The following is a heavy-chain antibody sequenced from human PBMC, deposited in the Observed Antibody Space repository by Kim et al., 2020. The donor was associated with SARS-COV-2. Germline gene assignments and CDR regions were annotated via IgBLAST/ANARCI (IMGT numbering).Heavy chain of an antibody. V-gene: IGHV1-18*01. D-gene: IGHD2-15*01. Sequence: SVYSGETHYAQNVQGRLSLTTDTSTNTAYMELMSLRPDDTAVYYCVRGYDPWGQGTLVTVSS. J-gene: IGHJ5*02. CDR2: SVYSGET. CDR3: VRGYDP.